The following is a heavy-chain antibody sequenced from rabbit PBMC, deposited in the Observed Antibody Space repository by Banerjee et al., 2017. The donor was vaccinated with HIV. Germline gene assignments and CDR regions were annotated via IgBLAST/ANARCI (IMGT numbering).Heavy chain of an antibody. CDR2: IYAGSSGST. CDR1: GFSFSSSYW. J-gene: IGHJ4*01. CDR3: ARGGYSWDYAGFSL. V-gene: IGHV1S45*01. D-gene: IGHD6-1*01. Sequence: QEQLEESGGDLVKPEGSLTLTCTASGFSFSSSYWICWVRQAPGKGLEWIACIYAGSSGSTYYASWAKGRFTISKTSSTTVTLQLNSLTAADTATYFCARGGYSWDYAGFSLWGPGTLVTVS.